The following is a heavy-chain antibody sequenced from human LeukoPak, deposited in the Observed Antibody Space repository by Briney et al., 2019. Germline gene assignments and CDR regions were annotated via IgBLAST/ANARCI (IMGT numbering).Heavy chain of an antibody. Sequence: GGSLGLSCAASGFTFSSYAMHWVRQAPGKGLEWVAVISYDGSNKYYADSVKGRFTISRDNSKNTLYLQMNSLRAEDTAVYYCARGLGELGIGNNWFDPWGQGTLVTVSS. D-gene: IGHD7-27*01. CDR3: ARGLGELGIGNNWFDP. J-gene: IGHJ5*02. CDR2: ISYDGSNK. V-gene: IGHV3-30*01. CDR1: GFTFSSYA.